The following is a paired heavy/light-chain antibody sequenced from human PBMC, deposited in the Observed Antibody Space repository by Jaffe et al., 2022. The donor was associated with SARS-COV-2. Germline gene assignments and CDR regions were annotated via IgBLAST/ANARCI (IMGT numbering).Light chain of an antibody. V-gene: IGKV1-33*01. Sequence: DIQMTQSPSSLSASVGDSVTITCRASQDITNYLNWYQVKPGKAPKLLIYDASHLDAGAPSRFSGSGSGTDFTFTITSLQPDDFATYFCQQYDNLPSITFGQGTRLDIK. J-gene: IGKJ5*01. CDR3: QQYDNLPSIT. CDR2: DAS. CDR1: QDITNY.
Heavy chain of an antibody. CDR3: AHYRSSGHYDY. CDR1: GDSLSNGYY. J-gene: IGHJ4*02. CDR2: IYHSGRS. Sequence: QVQLEESGPRLVKPSETLFLTCTVSGDSLSNGYYWGWVRQPPGKGLEWIGSIYHSGRSYYNPSLKSRLTISVDTSKNRFSLRLASVTASDTAVYSCAHYRSSGHYDYWGRGTLVTVSS. V-gene: IGHV4-38-2*02. D-gene: IGHD2-2*01.